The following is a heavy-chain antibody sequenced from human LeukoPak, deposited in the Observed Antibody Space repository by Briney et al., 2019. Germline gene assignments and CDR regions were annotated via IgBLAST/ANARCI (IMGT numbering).Heavy chain of an antibody. D-gene: IGHD2-2*01. CDR1: GFTFSSYW. Sequence: PGGSLRLSCAASGFTFSSYWMHRVRQAPGKGLVWVSRINSDGSSTSYADSVKGRFTISRDNAKNTLYLQMNSLRAEDTAVYYRARETRPGNIDYWGQGTLVTVSS. J-gene: IGHJ4*02. CDR2: INSDGSST. V-gene: IGHV3-74*01. CDR3: ARETRPGNIDY.